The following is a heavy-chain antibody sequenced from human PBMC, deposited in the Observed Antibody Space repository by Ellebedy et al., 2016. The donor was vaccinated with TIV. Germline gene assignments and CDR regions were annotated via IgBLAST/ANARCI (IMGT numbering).Heavy chain of an antibody. V-gene: IGHV4-39*01. J-gene: IGHJ5*02. Sequence: SETLSLTCTVSGGSISRSSHYWGWIRQPPGKGLEWIGSIYYSGSTDYNPSLKSRVTISADTSKNQFSLRLSSVTAADTAVYYCARWFGELLYVRWFDPWGQGTLVTVSS. CDR1: GGSISRSSHY. D-gene: IGHD3-10*01. CDR2: IYYSGST. CDR3: ARWFGELLYVRWFDP.